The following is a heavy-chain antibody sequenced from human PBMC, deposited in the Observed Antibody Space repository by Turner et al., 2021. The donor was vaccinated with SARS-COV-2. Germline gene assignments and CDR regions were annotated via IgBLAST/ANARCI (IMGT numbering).Heavy chain of an antibody. CDR2: ISYDGSNK. J-gene: IGHJ4*02. CDR3: AKQLGLYSNPMYYFDY. CDR1: GFTFSSYG. D-gene: IGHD4-4*01. Sequence: QVPLVESGGGVVQPGRSLRLSCAASGFTFSSYGMHWVRQAPGKGLEWVAVISYDGSNKYYADSVKGRFTISRDNSKNTLYLQMNSLRAEDTAVYYCAKQLGLYSNPMYYFDYWGQGTLVTVSS. V-gene: IGHV3-30*18.